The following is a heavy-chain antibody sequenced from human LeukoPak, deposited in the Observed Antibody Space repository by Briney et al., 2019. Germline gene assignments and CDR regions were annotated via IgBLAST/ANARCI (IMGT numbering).Heavy chain of an antibody. V-gene: IGHV3-33*01. CDR2: IWYDGSNK. CDR3: ARGFKVETEFDY. Sequence: GGSLRLSCAASGFTFSSYGMHWVRQAPGKGLEWVAVIWYDGSNKYYADSVKGRFTISRDNSKNTLYLQMNSLRAGDTAVYYCARGFKVETEFDYWGQGTLVTVSS. D-gene: IGHD5-24*01. CDR1: GFTFSSYG. J-gene: IGHJ4*02.